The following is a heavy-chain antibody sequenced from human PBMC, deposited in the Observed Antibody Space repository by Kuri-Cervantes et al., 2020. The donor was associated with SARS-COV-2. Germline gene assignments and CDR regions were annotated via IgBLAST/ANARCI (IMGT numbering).Heavy chain of an antibody. CDR2: ISYDGSNK. CDR1: GFTFSRYA. CDR3: ARDRVGVHDS. V-gene: IGHV3-30-3*01. D-gene: IGHD2-21*01. Sequence: GGSLRLSCAASGFTFSRYAMHWVRQAPGKGLEWVAVISYDGSNKDYTASGKGRFTISRDNSQNTLYQQMKSLRTEDTALYYCARDRVGVHDSWGQGTLVTVSS. J-gene: IGHJ4*02.